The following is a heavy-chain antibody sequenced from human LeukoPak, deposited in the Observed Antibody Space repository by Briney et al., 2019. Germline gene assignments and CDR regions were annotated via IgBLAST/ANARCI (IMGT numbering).Heavy chain of an antibody. CDR2: ISSSGSTI. D-gene: IGHD3-3*01. V-gene: IGHV3-48*03. Sequence: GGSLRLSCAASGFTFSSYEMNWVRQAPGKGLEWVSYISSSGSTIYYADSVKGRFTISRDNAKNSLYLQMNSLRAEDTAVYYCARVCDFWSGYCGYYMDVWGKGTTVTVSS. CDR1: GFTFSSYE. CDR3: ARVCDFWSGYCGYYMDV. J-gene: IGHJ6*03.